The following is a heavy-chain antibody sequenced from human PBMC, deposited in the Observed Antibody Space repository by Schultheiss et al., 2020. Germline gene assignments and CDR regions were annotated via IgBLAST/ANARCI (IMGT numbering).Heavy chain of an antibody. V-gene: IGHV4-59*01. J-gene: IGHJ6*02. D-gene: IGHD3-10*01. CDR3: ARMGGFGQNSYYYGMDV. CDR1: GGSFSGYY. CDR2: NYNNENT. Sequence: SETLSLTCAVYGGSFSGYYWSWIRQPPGKGLEWVGFNYNNENTNYNPSLQSRVTISVDTSKNQFSLKLSSVTAADTAVYYCARMGGFGQNSYYYGMDVWGQGTTVTVSS.